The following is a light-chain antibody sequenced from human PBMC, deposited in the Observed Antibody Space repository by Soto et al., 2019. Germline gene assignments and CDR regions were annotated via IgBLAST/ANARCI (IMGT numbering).Light chain of an antibody. CDR2: GTS. CDR3: LQDYIDTYT. CDR1: QDIRND. J-gene: IGKJ2*01. V-gene: IGKV1-6*01. Sequence: AIQMTQSPSSLSVSVGDRITITCRASQDIRNDLGWYQQKPGKAPKLLIYGTSNLQSGVPSRFSGSGSGTDFTLTISSLQPEDFATYYCLQDYIDTYTFGQGTKLQIK.